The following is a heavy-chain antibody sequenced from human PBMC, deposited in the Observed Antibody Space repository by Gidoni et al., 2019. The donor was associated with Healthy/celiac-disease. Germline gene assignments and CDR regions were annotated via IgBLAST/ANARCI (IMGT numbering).Heavy chain of an antibody. D-gene: IGHD3-3*01. CDR2: ISGSGGST. Sequence: EVQLVESGGGLVQPGGSLRLSCAASGFTFGSYAMSWVRQAPGKGLEWVSAISGSGGSTYYADSVKGRFTISRDNSKNTLYLQMNSLRAEDTAVYYCAKGTYYDFWSGYTHFDYWGQGTLVTVSS. CDR3: AKGTYYDFWSGYTHFDY. J-gene: IGHJ4*02. CDR1: GFTFGSYA. V-gene: IGHV3-23*04.